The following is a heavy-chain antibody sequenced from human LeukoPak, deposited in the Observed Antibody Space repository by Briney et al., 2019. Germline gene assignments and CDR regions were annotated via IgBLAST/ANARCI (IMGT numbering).Heavy chain of an antibody. J-gene: IGHJ4*02. CDR3: ASEVRPSEFDY. Sequence: GRSLRLSCAASGFSFSDYIMHWVRQAPGKGLEWVALIAHDGTYKHCADSVEGRFTISRDNSKNTLYLQMNSLRGEDTAVYYCASEVRPSEFDYWGQGTLVTVSS. CDR1: GFSFSDYI. CDR2: IAHDGTYK. D-gene: IGHD1-26*01. V-gene: IGHV3-30-3*01.